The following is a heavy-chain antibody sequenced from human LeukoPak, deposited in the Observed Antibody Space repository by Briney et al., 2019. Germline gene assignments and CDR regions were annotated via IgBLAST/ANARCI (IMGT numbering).Heavy chain of an antibody. CDR1: GYTFNHHG. V-gene: IGHV1-18*01. J-gene: IGHJ4*02. D-gene: IGHD6-19*01. CDR3: ARDPTNTSGRYAYFDY. CDR2: ISCFNGDT. Sequence: ASVKVSCKASGYTFNHHGISWVRQAPGQGLEWMAWISCFNGDTHYAQKFQGRVTMTTDTSTTTAYMELRSLRSDDTALYYCARDPTNTSGRYAYFDYWGQGTLVTVSS.